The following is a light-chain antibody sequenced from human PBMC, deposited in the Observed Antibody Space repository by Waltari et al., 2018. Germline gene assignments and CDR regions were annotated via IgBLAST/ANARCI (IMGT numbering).Light chain of an antibody. CDR2: DAS. V-gene: IGKV3-20*01. CDR1: QSVSKY. J-gene: IGKJ1*01. Sequence: EIVLTQSPGTLSLSPGERATLSCRASQSVSKYLAWYQQKPGQAPRLLIYDASIRATGIPDRFSGSGWGTDFSLTISSLKPEDFAVYYCQKYGTLPATFGQGTKVQ. CDR3: QKYGTLPAT.